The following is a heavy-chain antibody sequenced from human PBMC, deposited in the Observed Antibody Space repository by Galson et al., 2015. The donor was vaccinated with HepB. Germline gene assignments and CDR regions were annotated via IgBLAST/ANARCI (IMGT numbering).Heavy chain of an antibody. CDR2: IKSKTDGGTT. V-gene: IGHV3-15*01. J-gene: IGHJ4*02. CDR3: TTDRTAAGTLGDY. CDR1: GFTFSNAW. Sequence: SLRLSCAASGFTFSNAWMSWVRQAPGKGLEWVGRIKSKTDGGTTDYAAPVKGRFTISRDDSKNTLYLQMNSLKTEDTAVYYCTTDRTAAGTLGDYWGQGTLVTVSS. D-gene: IGHD6-13*01.